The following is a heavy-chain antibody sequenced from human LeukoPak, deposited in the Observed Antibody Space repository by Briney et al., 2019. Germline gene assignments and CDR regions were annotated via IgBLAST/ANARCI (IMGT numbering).Heavy chain of an antibody. CDR3: ATARLYYYDMDY. CDR1: GYTLTELS. J-gene: IGHJ4*02. Sequence: GASVTISCKVSGYTLTELSMHWVRQAPGKGLEWMGGFDPEDGETIYAQKFQGRVTMTEDTSTDTAYMELSSLRSEDTAVYYCATARLYYYDMDYWGQGTLVTVSS. D-gene: IGHD3-22*01. CDR2: FDPEDGET. V-gene: IGHV1-24*01.